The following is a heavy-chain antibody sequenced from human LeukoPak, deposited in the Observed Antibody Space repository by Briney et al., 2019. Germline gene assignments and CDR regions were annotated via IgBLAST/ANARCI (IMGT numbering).Heavy chain of an antibody. CDR3: ARAYYYGSGSYNWKRVPNWFDP. Sequence: PSETLSLTRTVSGGSISSGGYYWSWIRQHPGKGLEWIGYIYYGGSTYFNPSLKSRVIISVDTSKNQFSLKLSSVTAADTAMYYCARAYYYGSGSYNWKRVPNWFDPWGQGTLVTVSS. CDR1: GGSISSGGYY. V-gene: IGHV4-31*03. J-gene: IGHJ5*02. D-gene: IGHD3-10*01. CDR2: IYYGGST.